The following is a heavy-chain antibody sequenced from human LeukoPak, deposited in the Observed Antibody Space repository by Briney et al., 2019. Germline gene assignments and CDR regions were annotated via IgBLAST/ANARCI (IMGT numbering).Heavy chain of an antibody. J-gene: IGHJ4*02. CDR3: ARARPKYYDYVWGSYRYYFDY. CDR2: INHSGST. D-gene: IGHD3-16*02. CDR1: GGSFSGYY. V-gene: IGHV4-34*01. Sequence: PSETLSLTCAVYGGSFSGYYWSWIRQPPGKGLEWIGEINHSGSTNYNPSLKSRVTISVDTSKNQFSLKLSSVTAAGTAVYYCARARPKYYDYVWGSYRYYFDYWGQGTLVTVSS.